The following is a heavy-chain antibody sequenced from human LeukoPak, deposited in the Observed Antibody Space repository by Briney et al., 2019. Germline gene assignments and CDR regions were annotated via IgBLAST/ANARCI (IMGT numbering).Heavy chain of an antibody. CDR1: GGSFSGYY. V-gene: IGHV4-34*01. Sequence: SETLSLTCAVYGGSFSGYYWSWIRQPPGKGLEWIGEINHSGSTNYNPSLKSRVTISVDTSKNQLSLKLSSVTAADTAVYYCARGGLRYFDWLSPYNWFDPWGQGTLVTVSS. J-gene: IGHJ5*02. D-gene: IGHD3-9*01. CDR3: ARGGLRYFDWLSPYNWFDP. CDR2: INHSGST.